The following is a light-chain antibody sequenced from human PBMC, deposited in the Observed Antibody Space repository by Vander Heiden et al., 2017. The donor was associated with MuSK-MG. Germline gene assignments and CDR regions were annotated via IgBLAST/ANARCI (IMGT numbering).Light chain of an antibody. CDR2: DDS. Sequence: QSVLTPPPSVSAAPGHRVTFSCTGASSHSRAGYPVDWYQQPPGTATKLIIYDDSNRPSGVPDRVTGSKSGTSASVAITVLQAEDEADYYCQSYETSRGGFFVFGTGTKVTVL. CDR1: SSHSRAGYP. V-gene: IGLV1-40*01. CDR3: QSYETSRGGFFV. J-gene: IGLJ1*01.